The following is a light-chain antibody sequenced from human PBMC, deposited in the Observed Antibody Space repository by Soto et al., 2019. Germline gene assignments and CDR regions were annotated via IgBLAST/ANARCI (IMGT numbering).Light chain of an antibody. J-gene: IGKJ1*01. CDR2: GAS. Sequence: DIQMTQSPSTPSASVGDRVTITCRASQSISTYLNWYQHKPGKAPKVLINGASRLHTGVPSRLSGSGSGTDFTLTISSLQPEDFATYFCQQKYRLPRTFGQGTKVDIK. V-gene: IGKV1-39*01. CDR1: QSISTY. CDR3: QQKYRLPRT.